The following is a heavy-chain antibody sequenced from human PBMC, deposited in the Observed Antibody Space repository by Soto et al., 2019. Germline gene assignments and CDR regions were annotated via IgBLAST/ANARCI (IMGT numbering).Heavy chain of an antibody. J-gene: IGHJ4*02. V-gene: IGHV3-30*03. D-gene: IGHD3-10*01. CDR2: ISYDGSNK. CDR3: ATSTSFQNYYGSASYYPDY. Sequence: GGSMRLSCAAAGGTISSYGRRWVRQAPGKGLEWVAIISYDGSNKYYADSVKGRFTISRDNSKNTLYLQMNSLRAEDTAVYYCATSTSFQNYYGSASYYPDYWGQGTLVTVSS. CDR1: GGTISSYG.